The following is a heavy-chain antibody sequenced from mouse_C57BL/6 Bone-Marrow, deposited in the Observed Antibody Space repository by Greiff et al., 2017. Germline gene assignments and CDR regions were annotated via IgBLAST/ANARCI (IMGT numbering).Heavy chain of an antibody. J-gene: IGHJ4*01. CDR3: ARGDSSGYPPMDY. Sequence: QVQLKQPGAELVKPGASVKLSCKASGYTFTSYWMQWVKQRPGQGLEWIGEIDPSDSYTNYNQKFKGKATLTVDTSSSTAYMQLSSLTSEDSAVYYCARGDSSGYPPMDYWGQGTSVTVSS. V-gene: IGHV1-50*01. D-gene: IGHD3-2*02. CDR1: GYTFTSYW. CDR2: IDPSDSYT.